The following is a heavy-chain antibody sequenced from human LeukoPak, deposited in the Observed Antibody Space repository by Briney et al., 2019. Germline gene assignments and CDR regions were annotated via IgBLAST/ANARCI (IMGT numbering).Heavy chain of an antibody. Sequence: SETRSLTCTVSGASFSSSTYYWGWIRQPPGKGLEWIGSIYYSGSTYYNPSLKSRVTMSVYTSKNQFSLKLSSVTAADTAVYSCARHAGGISATGTRPFDYWGQGPLVTVSS. J-gene: IGHJ4*02. V-gene: IGHV4-39*01. CDR2: IYYSGST. CDR1: GASFSSSTYY. CDR3: ARHAGGISATGTRPFDY. D-gene: IGHD6-13*01.